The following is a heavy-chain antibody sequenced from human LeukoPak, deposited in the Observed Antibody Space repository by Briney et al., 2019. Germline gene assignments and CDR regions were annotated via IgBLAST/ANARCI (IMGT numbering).Heavy chain of an antibody. CDR1: GGSISSSLHY. V-gene: IGHV4-39*01. D-gene: IGHD2-2*01. Sequence: SEALSLTCTVSGGSISSSLHYWGWIRQPPGKGLEWIVSMYYSGSTHYNPSLQSRVTISVDTSKNQLSLKLSSVTATDTAVYYCARLSRIVIPAAFSYWGQGTLVTVSS. CDR2: MYYSGST. CDR3: ARLSRIVIPAAFSY. J-gene: IGHJ4*02.